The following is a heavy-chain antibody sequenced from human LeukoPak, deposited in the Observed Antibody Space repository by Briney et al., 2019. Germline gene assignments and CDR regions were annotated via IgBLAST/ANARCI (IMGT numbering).Heavy chain of an antibody. V-gene: IGHV4-4*02. Sequence: SETLSLTCAVSGGSISSNNWWIWVRQSPEKGLEWIGEIYHDGSTNYNPSLKSRVTISVDTSKNQFSLKLSSVTAADTAVYYCARRGVGRLLAAAFDIWGQGTMVTVSS. CDR2: IYHDGST. CDR3: ARRGVGRLLAAAFDI. D-gene: IGHD3-22*01. J-gene: IGHJ3*02. CDR1: GGSISSNNW.